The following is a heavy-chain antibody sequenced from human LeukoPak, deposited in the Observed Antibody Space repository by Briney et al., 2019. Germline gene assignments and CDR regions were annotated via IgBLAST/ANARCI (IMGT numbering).Heavy chain of an antibody. CDR2: IKQDGSEK. D-gene: IGHD3-10*01. Sequence: GGSLRLSCAASGFTFSSYWMTWVRQAPGKGLEWVANIKQDGSEKYYADSVKGRFTISRDNARNSLYLQMNSLRAEDTAVYYCALTYYYGSGSPPKDYWGQGTLVTVSS. V-gene: IGHV3-7*01. CDR3: ALTYYYGSGSPPKDY. J-gene: IGHJ4*02. CDR1: GFTFSSYW.